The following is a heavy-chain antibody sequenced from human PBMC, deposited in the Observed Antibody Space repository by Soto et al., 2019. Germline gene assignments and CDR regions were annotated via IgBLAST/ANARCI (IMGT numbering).Heavy chain of an antibody. Sequence: QVQLVESGGGVVQPGRSLRLSCAASGFTFSSYGMHWVRQAPGKGLEWVAVISYDGSNKYYADSVKGRFTISRDNXTXXLYLQMNCLRAEGSAVWYCSKRVDTSIVYNWYFDLWGRGTLVTVSS. J-gene: IGHJ2*01. CDR3: SKRVDTSIVYNWYFDL. D-gene: IGHD5-18*01. V-gene: IGHV3-30*18. CDR1: GFTFSSYG. CDR2: ISYDGSNK.